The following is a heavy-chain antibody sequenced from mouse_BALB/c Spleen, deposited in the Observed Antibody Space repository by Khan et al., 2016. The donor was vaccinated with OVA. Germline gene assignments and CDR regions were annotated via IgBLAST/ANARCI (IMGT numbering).Heavy chain of an antibody. D-gene: IGHD2-14*01. V-gene: IGHV3-2*02. Sequence: EVQLQESGPGLVKPSQSLSLTCTVTGYSITSDYAWNWIRQFPGNKLEWMGYISYSGNTKYNPSLKSRISVTRESSKNQIFLQLNSVTAEDTATYYCSRVYRGDYGYCGHGTTLTVSS. CDR3: SRVYRGDYGY. CDR1: GYSITSDYA. J-gene: IGHJ2*01. CDR2: ISYSGNT.